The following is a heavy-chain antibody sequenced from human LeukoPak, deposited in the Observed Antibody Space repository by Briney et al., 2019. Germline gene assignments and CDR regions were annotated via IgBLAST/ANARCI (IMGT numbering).Heavy chain of an antibody. CDR2: ISSSGSTI. CDR1: GFTFSSYE. J-gene: IGHJ4*02. D-gene: IGHD4-11*01. V-gene: IGHV3-48*03. CDR3: ASTGMTTNDY. Sequence: GGSLRLSCAASGFTFSSYEMNWVRQAPGKGLEWVSYISSSGSTIYYADSVKGRFTISRDNAKNSLYLQMNSLRAEDTAVYYCASTGMTTNDYWGQGTLVTVSS.